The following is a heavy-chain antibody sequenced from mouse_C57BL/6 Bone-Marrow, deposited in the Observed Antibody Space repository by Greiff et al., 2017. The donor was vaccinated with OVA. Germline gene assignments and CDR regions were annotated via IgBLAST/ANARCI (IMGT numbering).Heavy chain of an antibody. Sequence: QVQLKQSGAELAKPGASVKLSCKASGYTFTSYWMHWVKQRPGKGLEWIGYLNPSSGSTTYTQKFKAKAPLTADKSSRTAYMQLSSLTYEESAVDYCARGRWLLFFAYWGQGTLVTVSA. D-gene: IGHD2-3*01. CDR3: ARGRWLLFFAY. CDR2: LNPSSGST. V-gene: IGHV1-7*01. J-gene: IGHJ3*01. CDR1: GYTFTSYW.